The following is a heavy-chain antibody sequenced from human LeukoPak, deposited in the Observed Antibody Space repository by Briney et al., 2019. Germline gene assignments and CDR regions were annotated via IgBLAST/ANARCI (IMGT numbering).Heavy chain of an antibody. CDR3: ARWPFSGWYGPGFY. D-gene: IGHD6-19*01. J-gene: IGHJ4*02. V-gene: IGHV3-48*03. Sequence: PGGSLRLSCAASGCTFSSYEMNWVRQAPGKGLEWVSYISSSGSTIYYADSVKGRFTISRDNAKNSLYLQMNSLRAEDTAVYYCARWPFSGWYGPGFYWGQGTLVTVSS. CDR1: GCTFSSYE. CDR2: ISSSGSTI.